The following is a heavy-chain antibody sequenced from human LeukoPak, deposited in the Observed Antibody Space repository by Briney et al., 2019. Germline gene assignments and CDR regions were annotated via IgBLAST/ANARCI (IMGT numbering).Heavy chain of an antibody. CDR1: GGSFSGYY. Sequence: SETLSLTCAVYGGSFSGYYWSWIRQPPGKGLEWIGEINHSGSTNYNPSLKSRVTISVDTSKNQFSLKLSSVTAADTAVYYCAGGLVQAYFDYWGQGTLVTVSS. V-gene: IGHV4-34*01. CDR3: AGGLVQAYFDY. D-gene: IGHD2-8*02. J-gene: IGHJ4*02. CDR2: INHSGST.